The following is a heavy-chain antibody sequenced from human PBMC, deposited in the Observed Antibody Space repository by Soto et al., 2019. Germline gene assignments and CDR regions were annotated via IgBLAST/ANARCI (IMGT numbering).Heavy chain of an antibody. D-gene: IGHD1-1*01. J-gene: IGHJ5*02. CDR3: ARWNSWPKRFDP. CDR1: GGSISSGGYY. CDR2: IYDSGST. V-gene: IGHV4-31*03. Sequence: QVQLQESGPGLVKPSQTLSLTCTVSGGSISSGGYYWSWIRQHQGKGLEWSGYIYDSGSTYYNPSLKSRVTISVDTSKNQFSLKLSSVTAADTAVYYCARWNSWPKRFDPWGQGTLVTVSS.